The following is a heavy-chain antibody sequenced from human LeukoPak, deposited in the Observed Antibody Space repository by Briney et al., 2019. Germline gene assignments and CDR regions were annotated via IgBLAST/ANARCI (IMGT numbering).Heavy chain of an antibody. CDR3: AREAGPIDY. D-gene: IGHD1-1*01. CDR2: ISAYNGNT. CDR1: GYTFTSYG. J-gene: IGHJ4*02. Sequence: ASVTVSCKASGYTFTSYGISWVRQAPGQGLEWMGWISAYNGNTNYAQKLQGRVTMTRDTSTSTVYMELSSLRSEDTAVYYCAREAGPIDYWGQGTLVTVSS. V-gene: IGHV1-18*01.